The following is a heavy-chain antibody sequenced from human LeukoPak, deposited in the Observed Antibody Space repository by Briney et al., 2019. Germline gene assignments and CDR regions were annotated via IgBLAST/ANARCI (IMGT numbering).Heavy chain of an antibody. CDR1: GGSFSGYY. Sequence: PSETLSLTCAVYGGSFSGYYWSWIRQPAGKGLEWIGEINHSGSTNYNPSLKSRVTISVDTSKNQFSLKLSSVTAADTAVYYCARERINYYGSGSYRIHRNPHAFDIWGQGTMVTVSS. J-gene: IGHJ3*02. CDR3: ARERINYYGSGSYRIHRNPHAFDI. V-gene: IGHV4-34*01. D-gene: IGHD3-10*01. CDR2: INHSGST.